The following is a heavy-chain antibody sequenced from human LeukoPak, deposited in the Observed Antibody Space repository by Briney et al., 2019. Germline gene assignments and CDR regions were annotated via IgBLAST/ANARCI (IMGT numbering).Heavy chain of an antibody. V-gene: IGHV3-33*01. CDR3: ARHPYSSGYITWFDP. CDR1: GFTFSSYG. J-gene: IGHJ5*02. CDR2: IWYDGSNK. Sequence: GGSLRLSCAASGFTFSSYGMHWVRQAPGKGLEWVAVIWYDGSNKYYADSVKGRFTISRDNSKNTLYLQMNSLRAEDTAVYYCARHPYSSGYITWFDPWGQGTPVTVSS. D-gene: IGHD6-19*01.